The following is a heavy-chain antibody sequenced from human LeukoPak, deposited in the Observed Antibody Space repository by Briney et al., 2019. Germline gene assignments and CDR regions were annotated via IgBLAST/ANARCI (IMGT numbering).Heavy chain of an antibody. Sequence: GGSLRLSCAASGFPFMIYAMTWARQVRGKGLGWVSLITWDGGSTSYGESVKGRFTISRDNSKNSLYLQMNSLRADDTALYYCAKGGRGGSIDIWGQGTMVTVSS. J-gene: IGHJ3*02. CDR2: ITWDGGST. V-gene: IGHV3-43D*03. D-gene: IGHD2/OR15-2a*01. CDR1: GFPFMIYA. CDR3: AKGGRGGSIDI.